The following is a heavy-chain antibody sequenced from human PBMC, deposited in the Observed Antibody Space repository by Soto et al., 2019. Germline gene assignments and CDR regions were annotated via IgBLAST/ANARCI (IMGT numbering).Heavy chain of an antibody. CDR1: GGTFSSYA. D-gene: IGHD2-2*01. CDR2: IIPIFGTA. CDR3: ARGVVVPAASYYYYGMDV. V-gene: IGHV1-69*13. J-gene: IGHJ6*02. Sequence: GASVKVSCKASGGTFSSYAISWVRQAPGQGLEWMGGIIPIFGTANYAQKFQGRVTITADESTSTAYMELSSLRSEDTAVYYCARGVVVPAASYYYYGMDVWGQGTTVTVSS.